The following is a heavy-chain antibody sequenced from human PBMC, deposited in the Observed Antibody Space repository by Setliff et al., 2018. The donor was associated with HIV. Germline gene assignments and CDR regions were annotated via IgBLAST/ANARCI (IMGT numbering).Heavy chain of an antibody. V-gene: IGHV4-39*01. CDR1: GGSISSSSYY. CDR2: IYYSGST. CDR3: ASYRKAERWLQLGGNFDY. J-gene: IGHJ4*02. D-gene: IGHD5-12*01. Sequence: PSETLSLTCTVSGGSISSSSYYWGWIRQPPGKGLEWIGSIYYSGSTNYNPPLKSRVTISVDTSKNQFSLKLSSVTAADTAVYYCASYRKAERWLQLGGNFDYWGQGTLVTVSS.